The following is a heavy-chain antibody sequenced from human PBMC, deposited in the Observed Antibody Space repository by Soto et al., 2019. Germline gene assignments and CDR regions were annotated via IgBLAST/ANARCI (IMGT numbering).Heavy chain of an antibody. J-gene: IGHJ4*02. CDR1: GFTFSSYG. V-gene: IGHV3-30*03. CDR2: ISYDGSNK. D-gene: IGHD4-17*01. Sequence: QVQLVESGGGVVQPGRSLRLSCAASGFTFSSYGMHWVRQAPGKGLEWVAVISYDGSNKYYADSVKGRFTISRDNSKNTLYLQMNSLRAEDTAVYYCAREYGDRGETFDYWGQGTLVTVSS. CDR3: AREYGDRGETFDY.